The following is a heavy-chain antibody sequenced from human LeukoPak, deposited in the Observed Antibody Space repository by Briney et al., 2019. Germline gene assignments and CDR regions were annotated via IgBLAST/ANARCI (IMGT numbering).Heavy chain of an antibody. V-gene: IGHV3-7*01. CDR3: ARDPDRYDFWSGYFSVPVAFDI. D-gene: IGHD3-3*01. Sequence: GGSLRLSCAASGFTFSSYWMSWVRQAPGKGLEWVANIKQDGSEKYYVDSVKGRFTISRDNAKNSLYLQMNSLRAEDTAVYYCARDPDRYDFWSGYFSVPVAFDIWGQGTMATVSS. CDR2: IKQDGSEK. J-gene: IGHJ3*02. CDR1: GFTFSSYW.